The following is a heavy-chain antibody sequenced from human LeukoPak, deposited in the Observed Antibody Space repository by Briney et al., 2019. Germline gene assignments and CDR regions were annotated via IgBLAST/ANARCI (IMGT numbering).Heavy chain of an antibody. V-gene: IGHV3-30*02. CDR3: ATDARSYYDFWSGLGGPDY. Sequence: LRLSCAASGVTFSRYGMHWVREAPGKGVEGGACIRYDGSKKYYADSVKGRFTIYRDNSKNTMYMQINSLREGDRAVYYCATDARSYYDFWSGLGGPDYWGQGTLVTVSS. CDR1: GVTFSRYG. D-gene: IGHD3-3*01. J-gene: IGHJ4*02. CDR2: IRYDGSKK.